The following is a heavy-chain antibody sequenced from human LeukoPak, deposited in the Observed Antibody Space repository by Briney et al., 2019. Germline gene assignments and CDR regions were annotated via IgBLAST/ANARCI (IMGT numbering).Heavy chain of an antibody. D-gene: IGHD4-17*01. CDR2: ISSSGSTI. J-gene: IGHJ6*03. CDR3: ARGHDYANYMDV. V-gene: IGHV3-48*03. CDR1: GFTFSSYE. Sequence: PGGSLRLSCAASGFTFSSYEMNWVRQAPGKGPEWVSYISSSGSTIYYADSVKGRFTISKDNAKNSLYLQMNSLRAEDTAVYYCARGHDYANYMDVWGKGTTVTVSS.